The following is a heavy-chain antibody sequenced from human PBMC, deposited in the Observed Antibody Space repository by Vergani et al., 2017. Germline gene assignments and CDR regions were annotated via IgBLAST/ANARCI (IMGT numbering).Heavy chain of an antibody. J-gene: IGHJ6*03. CDR3: ARDAPGPQSYYYMDV. V-gene: IGHV1-69*13. CDR1: RYPFSRYG. Sequence: QAQLVQSGAEVKKPGASVRVSCKASRYPFSRYGISWVRQAPGQGLEWMGGIIPIFGTANYAQKFQGRVTITADESTSTAYMELSSLRSEDTAVYYCARDAPGPQSYYYMDVWGKGTTVTVSS. CDR2: IIPIFGTA.